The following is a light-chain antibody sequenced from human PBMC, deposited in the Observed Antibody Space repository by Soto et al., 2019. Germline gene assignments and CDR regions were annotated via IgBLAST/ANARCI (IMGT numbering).Light chain of an antibody. Sequence: DIQMTRSPSAVSASVGDRVTITCRTSQDITNYLVWFQQKPGKVPERLIYGATSLQSGVPSRFSGSGSGTEFTLTISSLQPEDFATYYCLQHNRYPWTFGQGTKVEV. CDR1: QDITNY. J-gene: IGKJ1*01. CDR3: LQHNRYPWT. CDR2: GAT. V-gene: IGKV1-17*03.